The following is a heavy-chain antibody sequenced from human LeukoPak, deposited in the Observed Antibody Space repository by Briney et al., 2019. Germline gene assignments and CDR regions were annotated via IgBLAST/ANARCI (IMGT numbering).Heavy chain of an antibody. V-gene: IGHV4-4*02. CDR1: GGSISSSDW. D-gene: IGHD2-2*01. Sequence: SGTLSLTCAVSGGSISSSDWWSWVRQPPGRGLEWIGYIYRNENPNYNPSLKSRVTMSVDKSKNQLSLRLSSVTAADTAVYYCARDPHCSNTNCPFDYWGQGTLVIVSS. CDR3: ARDPHCSNTNCPFDY. J-gene: IGHJ4*02. CDR2: IYRNENP.